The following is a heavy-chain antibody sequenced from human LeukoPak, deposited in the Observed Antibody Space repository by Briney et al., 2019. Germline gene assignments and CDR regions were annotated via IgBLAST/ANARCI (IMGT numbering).Heavy chain of an antibody. J-gene: IGHJ4*02. CDR1: GGTFSSYA. Sequence: ASVKVSCKASGGTFSSYAISWVRQAPGQGLEWMGGIIPIFGTANYAQKFQGRVTITADKSTSTAYMELSSLRSEDTAVHYCAREDDYDSSGYPNPFDYWGQGTLVTVSS. CDR2: IIPIFGTA. CDR3: AREDDYDSSGYPNPFDY. D-gene: IGHD3-22*01. V-gene: IGHV1-69*06.